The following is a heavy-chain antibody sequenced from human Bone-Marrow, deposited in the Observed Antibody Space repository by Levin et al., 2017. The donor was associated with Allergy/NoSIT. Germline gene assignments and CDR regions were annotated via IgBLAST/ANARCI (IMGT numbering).Heavy chain of an antibody. CDR1: GFTFSTYA. Sequence: HTGGSLRLSCAASGFTFSTYAMSWVRQAPGKGLEWVSAINPGGSNTYYADSVKGRFTISRDSSKNMLYLQMNSLRAEDTALYYCTTYGYGSGRFDDWGQGALVTVSS. CDR3: TTYGYGSGRFDD. CDR2: INPGGSNT. D-gene: IGHD6-19*01. J-gene: IGHJ4*02. V-gene: IGHV3-23*01.